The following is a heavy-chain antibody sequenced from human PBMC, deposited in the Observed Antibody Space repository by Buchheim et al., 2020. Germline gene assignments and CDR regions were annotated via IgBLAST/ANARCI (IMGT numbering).Heavy chain of an antibody. CDR1: GFTFSSYG. CDR3: AKDQYYYDSSGLLDY. J-gene: IGHJ4*02. CDR2: VSYDGSNQ. Sequence: QVQLVESGGGVVQPGRSLRLSCAASGFTFSSYGMHWVRQAPGKGLEWVAVVSYDGSNQYYADSVKGRFTISRDNSKNTLYLQMNSLRAEDTAVYYCAKDQYYYDSSGLLDYWGQGTL. V-gene: IGHV3-30*18. D-gene: IGHD3-22*01.